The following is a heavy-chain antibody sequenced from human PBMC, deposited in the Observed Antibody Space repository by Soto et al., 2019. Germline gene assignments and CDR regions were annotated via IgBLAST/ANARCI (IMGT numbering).Heavy chain of an antibody. V-gene: IGHV3-23*01. J-gene: IGHJ4*02. D-gene: IGHD3-10*01. CDR1: GFPFINFA. Sequence: GGSLRLSCAASGFPFINFAMSWVRQSPGKGLEWVPAISGTGSRTWYADSVRGRFTVSRDNSKNTLYLQMNSLRDEDTAVYYCAKFGASGSYFQFGYWGPGTLVTVSS. CDR2: ISGTGSRT. CDR3: AKFGASGSYFQFGY.